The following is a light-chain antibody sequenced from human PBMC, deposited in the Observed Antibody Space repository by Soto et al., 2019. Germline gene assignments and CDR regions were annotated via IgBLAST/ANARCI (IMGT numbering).Light chain of an antibody. J-gene: IGKJ1*01. CDR1: QSISSW. CDR3: QQTYTSRPWT. CDR2: KAS. V-gene: IGKV1-5*03. Sequence: DIQMTQSPSTLSASVGDRVTITCLSSQSISSWLAWYQQKPGKAPKLLIYKASSLESGIPSRFSGSGSGTEFTLTISSLQPEDFATYYCQQTYTSRPWTFGRGTKVDIK.